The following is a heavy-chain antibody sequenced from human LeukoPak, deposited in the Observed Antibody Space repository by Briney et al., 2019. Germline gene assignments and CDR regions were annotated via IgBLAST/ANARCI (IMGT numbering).Heavy chain of an antibody. Sequence: GGSLRLSCAASGFTFSSYAMSWVRQAPGKGLEWVSGISGSGGSTYYADSVKGRFTISRDNPKNTLYLQMNSLRAEDTAVYYCAKGYSPMAYYYYMDVWGKGTTVTVSS. J-gene: IGHJ6*03. V-gene: IGHV3-23*01. CDR1: GFTFSSYA. CDR2: ISGSGGST. D-gene: IGHD6-13*01. CDR3: AKGYSPMAYYYYMDV.